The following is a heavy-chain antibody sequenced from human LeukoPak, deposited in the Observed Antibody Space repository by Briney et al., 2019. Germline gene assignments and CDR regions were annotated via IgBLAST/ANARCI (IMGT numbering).Heavy chain of an antibody. J-gene: IGHJ4*02. CDR3: ARVLGSRLAAYNFDY. D-gene: IGHD2-15*01. CDR2: IYYSGST. Sequence: PSQTLSLTCTVSGGSISSGGYYWSWIRQHPGKGLEWIGYIYYSGSTYYNPSLKSRVTISVDTSKNQFSLKLSSVTAADTAVYDCARVLGSRLAAYNFDYWGQGTLLTVSS. V-gene: IGHV4-31*03. CDR1: GGSISSGGYY.